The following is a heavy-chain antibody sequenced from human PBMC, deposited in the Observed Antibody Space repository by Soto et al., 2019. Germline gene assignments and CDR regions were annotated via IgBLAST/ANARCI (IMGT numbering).Heavy chain of an antibody. CDR1: GGSVSSGSYY. CDR3: ASQLVPHYYYGMDV. V-gene: IGHV4-61*01. D-gene: IGHD6-13*01. Sequence: QVQLQESGPGLVKPSETLSLTCTVSGGSVSSGSYYWSWIRQPPGKGLEWIGYIYYSGSTNYNPSLKSRVTISVDTSKHQFSLKLSSVTAADTAVYYCASQLVPHYYYGMDVWGQGTTVTVSS. J-gene: IGHJ6*02. CDR2: IYYSGST.